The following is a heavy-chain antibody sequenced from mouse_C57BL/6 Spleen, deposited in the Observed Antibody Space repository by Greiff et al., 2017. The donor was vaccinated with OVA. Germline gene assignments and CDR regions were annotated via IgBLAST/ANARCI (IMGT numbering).Heavy chain of an antibody. CDR3: ARHLETDYFDY. J-gene: IGHJ2*01. V-gene: IGHV5-6*01. D-gene: IGHD4-1*01. Sequence: EVHLVESGGDLVKPGGSLKLSCAASGFTFSSYGMSWVRQTPDKRLEWVATISSGGSYTYYPDSVKGRFTISRDNAKNTLYLQMSSLKSEDTAMYYCARHLETDYFDYWGQGTTLTVSS. CDR1: GFTFSSYG. CDR2: ISSGGSYT.